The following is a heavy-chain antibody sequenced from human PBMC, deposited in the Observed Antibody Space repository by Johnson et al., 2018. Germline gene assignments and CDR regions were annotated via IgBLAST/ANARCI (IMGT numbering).Heavy chain of an antibody. V-gene: IGHV3-9*01. D-gene: IGHD4-17*01. CDR3: AKDDNHDYGDTDAFDI. CDR1: GFTFSSYG. CDR2: ISWNSGNL. J-gene: IGHJ3*02. Sequence: VQLVQSGGGVVQPGRSLRLSCAASGFTFSSYGMHWVRQAPGKGLEWVSGISWNSGNLGYADSVKGRFTISRDNAKNALYLQMNSLRAEDTALYYCAKDDNHDYGDTDAFDIWGQGTMVTVSS.